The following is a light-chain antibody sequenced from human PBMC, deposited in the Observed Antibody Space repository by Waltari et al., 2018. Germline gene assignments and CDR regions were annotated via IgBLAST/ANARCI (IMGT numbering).Light chain of an antibody. Sequence: SSDLTQDPAVSVALGQTVMLTCQGDSLRSYDSSWYQQKPGQAPILVISGKDNRPSGIPERFYGSNSGNTASLTSTGSQAEEEADYYCHSRVVSNVRGAFGGGTKLTVL. CDR2: GKD. CDR3: HSRVVSNVRGA. CDR1: SLRSYD. J-gene: IGLJ2*01. V-gene: IGLV3-19*01.